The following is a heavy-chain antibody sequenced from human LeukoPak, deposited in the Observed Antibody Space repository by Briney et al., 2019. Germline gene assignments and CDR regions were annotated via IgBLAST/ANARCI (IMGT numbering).Heavy chain of an antibody. J-gene: IGHJ4*02. V-gene: IGHV1-46*01. D-gene: IGHD5-18*01. CDR1: GYTFTSYY. Sequence: GASVKVSCKASGYTFTSYYIHWVRQAPGQGLEWMGIINPSGGSTSYAQKFQGRATMTRDTSTSTVYMELSSLRSEDTAVYYCAREAGTAMAPFDYWGQGTLVTVSS. CDR3: AREAGTAMAPFDY. CDR2: INPSGGST.